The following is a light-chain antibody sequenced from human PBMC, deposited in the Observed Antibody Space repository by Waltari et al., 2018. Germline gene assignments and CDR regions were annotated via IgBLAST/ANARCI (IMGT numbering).Light chain of an antibody. CDR2: DND. CDR3: GGWDSSLSAVV. Sequence: QSVLTQPPSVSAAPGQNVTISCSGNGPTIGNNYVSWYQQFPGTAPRYLIYDNDKRPSGIPDRFSGSKSGTSATLGITGLQTGDEADYYCGGWDSSLSAVVFGGGTKVTVL. CDR1: GPTIGNNY. V-gene: IGLV1-51*01. J-gene: IGLJ3*02.